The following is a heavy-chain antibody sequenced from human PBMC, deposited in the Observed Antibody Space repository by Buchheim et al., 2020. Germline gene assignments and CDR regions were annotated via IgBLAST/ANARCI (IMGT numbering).Heavy chain of an antibody. Sequence: QVQLQESGPGLVKPSETLSLTCTVSGGSTSSYYWSWIRQPPGKGLEWIGYIYYSGSTNYNPSLKSPVTISVDTSKNQFSLNLSSVTAADTAVYYCARQSGYPKHWYFDLWGRGTL. D-gene: IGHD5-18*01. CDR1: GGSTSSYY. V-gene: IGHV4-59*08. CDR3: ARQSGYPKHWYFDL. J-gene: IGHJ2*01. CDR2: IYYSGST.